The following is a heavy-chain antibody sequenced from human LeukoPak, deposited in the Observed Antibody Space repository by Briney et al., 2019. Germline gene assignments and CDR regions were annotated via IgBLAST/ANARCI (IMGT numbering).Heavy chain of an antibody. J-gene: IGHJ4*02. CDR1: GFTVSRNY. Sequence: HTGGSLRLSCAASGFTVSRNYMSWVRQAPGKGLEWVSVIYTGGSTYYADSVKGRFTISRDNSKNTLYLQMNSLRVEDTAVYYCARGCSSGDVTAADYCGQGTLVTVSS. D-gene: IGHD2-21*02. CDR3: ARGCSSGDVTAADY. V-gene: IGHV3-66*02. CDR2: IYTGGST.